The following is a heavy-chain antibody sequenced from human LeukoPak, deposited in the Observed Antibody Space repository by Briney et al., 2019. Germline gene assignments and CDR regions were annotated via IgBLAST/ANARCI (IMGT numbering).Heavy chain of an antibody. J-gene: IGHJ6*02. V-gene: IGHV1-8*01. Sequence: ASVKVSCKASGYTFTSYDISWVRQATGQGLEWMGWMNPNSGNTGYAQKFQGRVTMTRNTSISTAYMELSSLRSEDTAVYYCARGLQLWYKYYYYGMDVWGRGTTVTVSS. CDR2: MNPNSGNT. D-gene: IGHD5-18*01. CDR1: GYTFTSYD. CDR3: ARGLQLWYKYYYYGMDV.